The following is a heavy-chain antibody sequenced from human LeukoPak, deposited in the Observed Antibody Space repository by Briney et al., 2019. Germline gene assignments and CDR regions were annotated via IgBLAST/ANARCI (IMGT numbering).Heavy chain of an antibody. V-gene: IGHV3-21*01. D-gene: IGHD6-19*01. CDR2: ISSSSSYI. J-gene: IGHJ6*03. CDR3: ARGSSGWLLYYYYYMDV. CDR1: GFTFSSYS. Sequence: GGSLRLSCAASGFTFSSYSMNWVRQAPGKGLEWVSSISSSSSYIYYADSVKGRFTISRDNSKNTLYLQMNSLRAEDTAVYYCARGSSGWLLYYYYYMDVWGKGTTVTVSS.